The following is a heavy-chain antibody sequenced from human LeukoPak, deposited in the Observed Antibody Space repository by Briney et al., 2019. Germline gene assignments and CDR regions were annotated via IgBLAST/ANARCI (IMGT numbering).Heavy chain of an antibody. CDR1: GCSVNSGSYY. CDR3: ARLIRATNGMDV. Sequence: SETLSLTCTVSGCSVNSGSYYKSWIRQAPGKGLEWIGYIYYSGSTNYHPSLKSRVTISVDTSKNQFSLKLSSVTAADTAVYYCARLIRATNGMDVWGQGTTVTVSS. CDR2: IYYSGST. D-gene: IGHD1-26*01. J-gene: IGHJ6*02. V-gene: IGHV4-61*01.